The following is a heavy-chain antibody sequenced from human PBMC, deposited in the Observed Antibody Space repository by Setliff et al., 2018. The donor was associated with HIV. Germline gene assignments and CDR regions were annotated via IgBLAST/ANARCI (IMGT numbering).Heavy chain of an antibody. CDR2: ISYDGSSK. CDR3: AKIPHTGDSAYDV. D-gene: IGHD7-27*01. V-gene: IGHV3-30*18. CDR1: GFTFNHHW. J-gene: IGHJ3*01. Sequence: GGSLRLSCAASGFTFNHHWMHWVRQAPGKGLEWVSLISYDGSSKYYADSVKGRFSISRDNPKNTVYLQMNSLRAEDTALYYCAKIPHTGDSAYDVWGQGTMVTVSS.